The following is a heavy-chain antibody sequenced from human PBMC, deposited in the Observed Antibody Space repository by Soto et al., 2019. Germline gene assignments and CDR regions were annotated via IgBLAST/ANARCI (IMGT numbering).Heavy chain of an antibody. Sequence: GGSLRLSCAASGFTFSSYAMSWVRQAPGKGLEWVSAISGSGGGTYYADSVKGRFTISRDNSKNTLYLQMNSLRAEDTAVYYCAKESSIWSGYYYYMDVWGKGTTVTVSS. D-gene: IGHD3-3*01. CDR3: AKESSIWSGYYYYMDV. CDR1: GFTFSSYA. J-gene: IGHJ6*03. V-gene: IGHV3-23*01. CDR2: ISGSGGGT.